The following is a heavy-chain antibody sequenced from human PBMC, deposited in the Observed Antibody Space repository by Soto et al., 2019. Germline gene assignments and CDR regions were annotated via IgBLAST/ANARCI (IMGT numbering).Heavy chain of an antibody. CDR2: INPSGGST. J-gene: IGHJ6*02. Sequence: ASVKVSCKASGYTFTSYYMHWVRQAPGQGLEWMGIINPSGGSTSYAQKFQGRVTMTRDTSTSTVYMELSSLRSEDTAVYYCARDLAANFSGSRSSPSYYYYGMDVWRQGTTVTVS. CDR3: ARDLAANFSGSRSSPSYYYYGMDV. D-gene: IGHD3-10*01. V-gene: IGHV1-46*01. CDR1: GYTFTSYY.